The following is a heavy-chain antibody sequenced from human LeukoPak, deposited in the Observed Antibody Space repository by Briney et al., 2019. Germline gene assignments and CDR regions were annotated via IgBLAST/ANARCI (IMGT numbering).Heavy chain of an antibody. Sequence: GASLKISCKGSGSSFTSYWIGGGRQMPGKGLEWRGIIYPGDSDTRYSPSFQGQVTISADKSISTAYLQWSSLKASDTAMYYCARHYDSSGYMVDYWGQGTLVTVSS. J-gene: IGHJ4*02. V-gene: IGHV5-51*01. CDR2: IYPGDSDT. CDR3: ARHYDSSGYMVDY. D-gene: IGHD3-22*01. CDR1: GSSFTSYW.